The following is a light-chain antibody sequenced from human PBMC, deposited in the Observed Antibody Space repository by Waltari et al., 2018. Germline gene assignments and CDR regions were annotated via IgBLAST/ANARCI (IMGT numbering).Light chain of an antibody. CDR1: QNIDNN. J-gene: IGKJ4*01. Sequence: EVVMTQSPAALSVSPGERVPLSCKASQNIDNNIAWYQQKPGQSPRLLIYGAFTRATGVPARFSGSGSGTEFTLTISSLQSEDCAVFYCQQYNRWPPLTFGGGTKVEIK. CDR2: GAF. V-gene: IGKV3-15*01. CDR3: QQYNRWPPLT.